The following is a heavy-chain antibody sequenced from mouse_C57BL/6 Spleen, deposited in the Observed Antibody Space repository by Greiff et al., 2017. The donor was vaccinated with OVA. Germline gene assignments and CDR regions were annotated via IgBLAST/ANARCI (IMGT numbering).Heavy chain of an antibody. D-gene: IGHD3-2*02. V-gene: IGHV1-64*01. CDR3: ARWDSSGSFFAY. Sequence: QVQLQQPGAELVKPGASVKLSCKASGYTFTSYWMHWVKQRPGQGLEWIGMIHPNSGSTNYNEKFKSKAKLTVDKSSSTAYMQLSSLTSEDSAVYYCARWDSSGSFFAYWGQGTLVTVSA. CDR1: GYTFTSYW. J-gene: IGHJ3*01. CDR2: IHPNSGST.